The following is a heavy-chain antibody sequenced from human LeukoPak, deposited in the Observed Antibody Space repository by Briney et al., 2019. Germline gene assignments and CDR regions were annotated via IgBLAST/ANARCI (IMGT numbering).Heavy chain of an antibody. D-gene: IGHD6-13*01. CDR2: MNPNSGNK. Sequence: ASVKVSRKASGYTSTSYDINWVRQATGQGLEWMGWMNPNSGNKGYAQKFQGRVTMTRNTSISTAYMELSSLRSEDTAVYYCARGGGPYSSSWYPATYYYYYMDVWGKGTTVTISS. J-gene: IGHJ6*03. V-gene: IGHV1-8*01. CDR3: ARGGGPYSSSWYPATYYYYYMDV. CDR1: GYTSTSYD.